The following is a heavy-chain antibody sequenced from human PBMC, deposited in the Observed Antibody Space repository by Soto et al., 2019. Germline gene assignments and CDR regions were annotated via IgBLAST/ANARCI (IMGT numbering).Heavy chain of an antibody. CDR2: INPYNGNT. CDR1: GYTFTSYG. D-gene: IGHD6-19*01. Sequence: ASVKVSCKASGYTFTSYGISWVRQAPGQGLEWMGWINPYNGNTSYAQKFQGRVTMTRNTSTSTAYMELSSLRSEDTAVYYCARNSGWLYYYYYYYMDVWGKGTTVTVSS. J-gene: IGHJ6*03. CDR3: ARNSGWLYYYYYYYMDV. V-gene: IGHV1-18*01.